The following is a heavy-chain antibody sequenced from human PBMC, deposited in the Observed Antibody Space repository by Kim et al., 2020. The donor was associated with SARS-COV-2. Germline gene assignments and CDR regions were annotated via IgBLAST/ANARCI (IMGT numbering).Heavy chain of an antibody. J-gene: IGHJ4*02. CDR3: AKDRQYLWFGEV. D-gene: IGHD3-10*01. V-gene: IGHV3-23*01. CDR2: ISPRGANK. Sequence: GGSLRLSCATSGFNFSTSALSWVRHTPGAGPEWVSGISPRGANKDYADSVKGRFTISRDNSRNTLFLQMNSLRAEDTAVYYCAKDRQYLWFGEVWGQGT. CDR1: GFNFSTSA.